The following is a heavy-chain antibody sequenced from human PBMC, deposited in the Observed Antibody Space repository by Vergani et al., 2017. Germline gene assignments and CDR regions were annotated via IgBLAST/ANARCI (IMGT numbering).Heavy chain of an antibody. Sequence: QITLKESGPTLVKPTQTLTLTCTFSGFSLNTRGVSVAWIRQPPGKALDWLALIYWNDDQHYSPSLNNRVTITKDTSKNQVVLTMTNMDYVDTGTYYCGYKETEFVTNGCFYPFYYHFYMDVRGKGTT. CDR2: IYWNDDQ. CDR3: GYKETEFVTNGCFYPFYYHFYMDV. V-gene: IGHV2-5*04. J-gene: IGHJ6*03. CDR1: GFSLNTRGVS. D-gene: IGHD4-11*01.